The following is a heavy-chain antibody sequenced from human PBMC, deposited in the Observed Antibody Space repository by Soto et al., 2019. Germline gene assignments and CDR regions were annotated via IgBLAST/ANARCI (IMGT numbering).Heavy chain of an antibody. D-gene: IGHD1-20*01. J-gene: IGHJ4*02. V-gene: IGHV3-9*01. Sequence: GGSLRLSCAASGFTFDDYAMHWVRQAPGKGLEWVSGISWNSGSIGYADSVKGRFTISRDNAKNSLYLQMNSLRAEDTALYYCAKDRRYNWNDPAAWIDYWGQGTLVTVSS. CDR2: ISWNSGSI. CDR3: AKDRRYNWNDPAAWIDY. CDR1: GFTFDDYA.